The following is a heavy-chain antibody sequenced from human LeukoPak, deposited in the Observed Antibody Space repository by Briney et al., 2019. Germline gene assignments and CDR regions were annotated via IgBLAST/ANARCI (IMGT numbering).Heavy chain of an antibody. J-gene: IGHJ3*02. CDR3: ARDTDRDSSGYYRPDSFDI. Sequence: PGGSLRLSCAASGFTFSDYYMTWIRQAPGKGLEWVSYISSGGSTIYYADSVKGRFTISRDNARNSLYLQMNSLRAEDTALYYCARDTDRDSSGYYRPDSFDIWGQGTMVTVSS. V-gene: IGHV3-11*01. D-gene: IGHD3-22*01. CDR2: ISSGGSTI. CDR1: GFTFSDYY.